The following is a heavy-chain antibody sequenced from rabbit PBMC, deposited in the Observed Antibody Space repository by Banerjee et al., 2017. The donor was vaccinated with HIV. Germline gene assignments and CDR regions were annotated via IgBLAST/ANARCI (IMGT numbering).Heavy chain of an antibody. D-gene: IGHD8-1*01. J-gene: IGHJ4*01. CDR1: GFDLSNYYY. V-gene: IGHV1S45*01. CDR2: IDSGEGNT. CDR3: ARGSNYYAFNL. Sequence: QEQLEESGGDLVKPEGSLILTCKASGFDLSNYYYMCWVRQAPGKGLEWIGCIDSGEGNTYYASWAKGRFTISKTSSTTVTLHLNSLTAADTATYFCARGSNYYAFNLWGPGTLVTVS.